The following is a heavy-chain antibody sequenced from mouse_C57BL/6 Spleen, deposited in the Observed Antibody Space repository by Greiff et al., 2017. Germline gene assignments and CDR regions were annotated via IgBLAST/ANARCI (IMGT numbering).Heavy chain of an antibody. CDR1: GYTFTSYW. CDR3: ARTYSNYVRAMDY. D-gene: IGHD2-5*01. J-gene: IGHJ4*01. CDR2: IYPGSGST. Sequence: QVQLQQSGAELVKPGASVKMSCKASGYTFTSYWITWVKQRPGQGLEWIGDIYPGSGSTNYNEKFKSKATLTVDTSSSTAYMQLSSLTSEDSAVYDCARTYSNYVRAMDYWCQGTSVTVSS. V-gene: IGHV1-55*01.